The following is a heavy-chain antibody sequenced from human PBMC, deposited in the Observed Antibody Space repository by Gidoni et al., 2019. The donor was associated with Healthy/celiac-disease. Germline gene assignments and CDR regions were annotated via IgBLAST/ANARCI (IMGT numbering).Heavy chain of an antibody. CDR1: CYTFTSYG. J-gene: IGHJ5*02. CDR3: AREFMGVTTAHNWFDP. V-gene: IGHV1-18*01. CDR2: ISAYNGNT. Sequence: VQLVQSGAAVKKPGASVEVSCNASCYTFTSYGISWVRQAPGQGLEWLGWISAYNGNTNEAQKLKGRVTMTTDTATSTAYMELRSLRSDDTAVYDCAREFMGVTTAHNWFDPWGQGTLVTVSS. D-gene: IGHD4-17*01.